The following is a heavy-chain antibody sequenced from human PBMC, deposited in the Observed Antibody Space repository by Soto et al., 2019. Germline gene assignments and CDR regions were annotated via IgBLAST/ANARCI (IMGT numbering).Heavy chain of an antibody. CDR1: GFTVSSNY. D-gene: IGHD3-16*01. V-gene: IGHV3-66*01. Sequence: EVQLVESGGGLVQPGGSLRLSCAASGFTVSSNYMSWVRQAPGKGLEWVSVIYSGGRTYYADSVKGRFTISRDNSKNTLYLHMNSLRADATAVYYCARVGVTGAHPYFVSWVQGTLVTVSS. CDR2: IYSGGRT. J-gene: IGHJ4*02. CDR3: ARVGVTGAHPYFVS.